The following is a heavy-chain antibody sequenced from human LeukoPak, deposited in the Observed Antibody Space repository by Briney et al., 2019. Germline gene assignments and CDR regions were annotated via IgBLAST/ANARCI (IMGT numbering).Heavy chain of an antibody. Sequence: GGSLRLSCAASGFSVSSKDMSWVRQAPGKGLEWVPVIYTGGSTYYADSVKGRFTISRDNPKNTLYLQMNSLRAEDTAVYYCARHDPHFDYWGQGTLVTVSS. V-gene: IGHV3-53*01. J-gene: IGHJ4*02. D-gene: IGHD3-16*01. CDR2: IYTGGST. CDR1: GFSVSSKD. CDR3: ARHDPHFDY.